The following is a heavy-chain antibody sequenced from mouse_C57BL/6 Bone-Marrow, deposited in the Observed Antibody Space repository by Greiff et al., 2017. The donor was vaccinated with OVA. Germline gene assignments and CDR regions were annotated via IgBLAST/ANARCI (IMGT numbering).Heavy chain of an antibody. V-gene: IGHV1-61*01. CDR1: GYTFTSYW. CDR2: IYPSDSET. Sequence: QVQLQQSDAELVKPGASVKISCKVSGYTFTSYWMDWVKQRPGQGLEWIGNIYPSDSETHYNQKFKDKATLTVDKSSSTAYMQLSSLTSEDSAVYYCARGDYSNYDYFDYWGQGTTLTVSS. CDR3: ARGDYSNYDYFDY. D-gene: IGHD2-5*01. J-gene: IGHJ2*01.